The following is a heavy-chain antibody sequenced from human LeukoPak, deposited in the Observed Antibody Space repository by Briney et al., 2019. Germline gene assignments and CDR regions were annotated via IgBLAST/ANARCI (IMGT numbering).Heavy chain of an antibody. J-gene: IGHJ6*03. CDR1: GFTFSSYS. V-gene: IGHV3-21*01. CDR3: ARVSSPSYYYYYMDV. CDR2: ISSSSSYI. Sequence: GGSLRLSCAASGFTFSSYSMNWVRQAPGKGLEWVSPISSSSSYIYYADSVKGRFTISRDNAKNSLYLQMNSLRAEDTAVYYCARVSSPSYYYYYMDVWGKGTTVTVSS.